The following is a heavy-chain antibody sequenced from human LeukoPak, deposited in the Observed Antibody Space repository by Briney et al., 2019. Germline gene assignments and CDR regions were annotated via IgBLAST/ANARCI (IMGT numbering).Heavy chain of an antibody. D-gene: IGHD3-16*02. V-gene: IGHV3-23*01. CDR3: ARHDSFIPY. J-gene: IGHJ4*02. CDR2: ISDSGGST. CDR1: GFTFSDYA. Sequence: GGSLRLSCVASGFTFSDYAMSWVRQAPGRGLEWVSGISDSGGSTYYADSVKGRCTISRDNSKNTVSLQMNNLRAEDTAVYFCARHDSFIPYWGQGTLVTVTS.